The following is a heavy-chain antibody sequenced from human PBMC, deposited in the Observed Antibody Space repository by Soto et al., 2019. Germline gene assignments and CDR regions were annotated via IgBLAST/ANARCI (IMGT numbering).Heavy chain of an antibody. D-gene: IGHD3-16*01. CDR1: GFSFSRYG. Sequence: QVQLVESGGGVVQPGRSLRLSCAASGFSFSRYGMYWVRQAPGKGLEWVASMWYDGSNKDYADSGKGRFTISRDNSKNTLYLEMNNVRAEDTAVYFCARDYGFLDYWGQGTLVTVSS. CDR3: ARDYGFLDY. CDR2: MWYDGSNK. J-gene: IGHJ4*02. V-gene: IGHV3-33*01.